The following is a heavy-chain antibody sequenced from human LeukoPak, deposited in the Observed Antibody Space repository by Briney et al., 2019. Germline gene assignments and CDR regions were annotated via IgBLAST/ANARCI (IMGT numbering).Heavy chain of an antibody. D-gene: IGHD6-6*01. CDR1: GGSLHNYY. J-gene: IGHJ5*02. V-gene: IGHV4-59*12. Sequence: SETLSLTCTVSGGSLHNYYWSWIRQPPGKGLEWIGYIDYSGSTNYNPSLKSRVTMSVDTSKNQFSLKLSSVTAADTAVYYCARDRSSSSFDPWGQGTLVTVSS. CDR2: IDYSGST. CDR3: ARDRSSSSFDP.